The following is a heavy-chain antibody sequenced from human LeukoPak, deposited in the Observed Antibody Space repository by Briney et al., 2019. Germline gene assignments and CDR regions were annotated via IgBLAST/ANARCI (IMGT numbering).Heavy chain of an antibody. J-gene: IGHJ4*02. CDR3: ARGPGARWLQFKAVDY. CDR1: GGSISSNNYY. V-gene: IGHV4-39*07. CDR2: IYYTGST. D-gene: IGHD5-24*01. Sequence: PSETLSLTCTVSGGSISSNNYYWAWIRQPPGKGLEWIANIYYTGSTYYNPSLKSRVTISVDTSKNQFSLKLSSVTAADTAVYYCARGPGARWLQFKAVDYWGQGTLVTVSS.